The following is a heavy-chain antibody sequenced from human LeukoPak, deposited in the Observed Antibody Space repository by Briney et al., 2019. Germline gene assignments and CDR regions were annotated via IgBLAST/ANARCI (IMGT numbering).Heavy chain of an antibody. J-gene: IGHJ4*02. CDR3: ARERAGIDYDFWSGTIDY. Sequence: KPSETLSLTCTVSGGSISSYYWSWIRQPAGKGLEWIGRIYTSGSTNYNPSLKSRVTMSVDTSKNQFSLKLSSVTAADTAVYYCARERAGIDYDFWSGTIDYWGQGTLVTVSS. D-gene: IGHD3-3*01. V-gene: IGHV4-4*07. CDR2: IYTSGST. CDR1: GGSISSYY.